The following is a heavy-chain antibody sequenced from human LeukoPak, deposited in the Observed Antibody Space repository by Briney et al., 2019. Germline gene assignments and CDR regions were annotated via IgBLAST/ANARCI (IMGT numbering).Heavy chain of an antibody. CDR2: IYYSGRT. J-gene: IGHJ4*02. CDR1: GGSISSYY. V-gene: IGHV4-59*08. D-gene: IGHD6-19*01. Sequence: PSETLSLTCTVSGGSISSYYWSWIRQPPGKGLEWIGYIYYSGRTNYNPSLKSRVTISVDTSKNQFSLKLTSVTAADTAVYYCARHVEQWLTPFDYWGQGTLVTVSP. CDR3: ARHVEQWLTPFDY.